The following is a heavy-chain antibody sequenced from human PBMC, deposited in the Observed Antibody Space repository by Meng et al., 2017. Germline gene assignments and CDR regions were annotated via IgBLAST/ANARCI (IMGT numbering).Heavy chain of an antibody. CDR3: VRGSGSYSS. V-gene: IGHV3-21*02. CDR2: ISSSSTYK. D-gene: IGHD1-26*01. CDR1: GFTFTTST. J-gene: IGHJ5*02. Sequence: EVERVGSGGGLVKPGGSLRLSCAASGFTFTTSTMNWVRQAPGKGLEWVSSISSSSTYKYYADSVKGRFTISRDDPNNSLYVQMNSLTAGDTAVYYCVRGSGSYSSWGQGTLVTVSS.